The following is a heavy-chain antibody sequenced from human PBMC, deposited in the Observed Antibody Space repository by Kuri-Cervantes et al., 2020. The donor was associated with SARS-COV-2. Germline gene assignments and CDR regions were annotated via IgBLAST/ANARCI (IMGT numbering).Heavy chain of an antibody. CDR3: ARCRRIAAASRWFDP. CDR1: GGSISSYY. CDR2: INHSGST. D-gene: IGHD6-13*01. V-gene: IGHV4-34*01. J-gene: IGHJ5*02. Sequence: SETLSLTCTVSGGSISSYYWSWIRQPPGKGLEWIGEINHSGSTNYNPSLKSRVTISVDTSKNQFSLKLSSVTAADTAVYYCARCRRIAAASRWFDPWGQGTLVTVSS.